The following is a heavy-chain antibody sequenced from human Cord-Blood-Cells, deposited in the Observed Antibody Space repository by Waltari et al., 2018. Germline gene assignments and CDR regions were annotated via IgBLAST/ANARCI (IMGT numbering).Heavy chain of an antibody. CDR2: IYYSGST. V-gene: IGHV4-31*03. D-gene: IGHD6-6*01. CDR1: GGSISSGGYY. CDR3: AREAARPGMFDP. Sequence: QVQMQESGPGLVKPSQTLSLTCTVSGGSISSGGYYWSWIRQHPGKGLEWMGYIYYSGSTYYNPTLKRRVTISVDTSKNQFSLKLSSVTAADTVVYYCAREAARPGMFDPWGQGTLVTVSS. J-gene: IGHJ5*02.